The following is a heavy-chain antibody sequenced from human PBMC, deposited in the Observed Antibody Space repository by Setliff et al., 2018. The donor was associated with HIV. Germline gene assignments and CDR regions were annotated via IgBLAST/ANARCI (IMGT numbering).Heavy chain of an antibody. D-gene: IGHD2-21*01. Sequence: PSETLSLTCTVSGGSISNNNYYWGWIRQPPGKGLEWVANIKEDGSEKYYVDSVKGRFTISRDNAQNSLYLQMNSLRAEDTAVYYCGRDRIESAIGHWGQGTLVTVSS. CDR2: IKEDGSEK. CDR1: GGSISNNNYY. J-gene: IGHJ4*02. V-gene: IGHV3-7*01. CDR3: GRDRIESAIGH.